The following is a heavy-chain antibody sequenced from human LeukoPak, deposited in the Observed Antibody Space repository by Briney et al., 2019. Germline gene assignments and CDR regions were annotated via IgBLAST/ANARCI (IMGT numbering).Heavy chain of an antibody. V-gene: IGHV4-61*01. CDR3: ARNSGWYGVS. Sequence: SETLSLTCTVSGGSISSSSYYWSWIRQPPGKGLEWIGYIYYSGSTNYNPSLKSRVTISVDTSKNQFSLKLSSVTAADTAVYYCARNSGWYGVSWGQGTSVTVSS. D-gene: IGHD6-19*01. CDR1: GGSISSSSYY. CDR2: IYYSGST. J-gene: IGHJ4*02.